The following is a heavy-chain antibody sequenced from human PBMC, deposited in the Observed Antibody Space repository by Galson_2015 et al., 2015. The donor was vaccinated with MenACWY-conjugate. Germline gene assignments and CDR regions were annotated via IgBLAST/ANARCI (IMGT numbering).Heavy chain of an antibody. J-gene: IGHJ4*02. CDR3: VKAEYGSGSYWFDY. CDR1: GFTFSSYA. Sequence: SLRLSCAASGFTFSSYAMHWVRQAPGKGLEYVSAISSNGGSTYYADSVKGRFTISRDNSKNTLYLQMSSLRAEDTAVYYCVKAEYGSGSYWFDYWGQGTLVTVSS. CDR2: ISSNGGST. V-gene: IGHV3-64D*09. D-gene: IGHD3-10*01.